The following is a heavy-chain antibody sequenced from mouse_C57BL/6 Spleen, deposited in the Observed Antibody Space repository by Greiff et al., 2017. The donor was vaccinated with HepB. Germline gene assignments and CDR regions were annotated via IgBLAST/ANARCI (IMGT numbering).Heavy chain of an antibody. CDR2: INPNNGGT. Sequence: VQLQQSGPELVKPGASVKISCKASGYTFTDYYMNWVKQSHGKSLEWIGDINPNNGGTSYNQKFKGKATLTVDKSSSTAYMELRSLTSEDSAVYYCARSGLIYYGPFDYWGQGTTLTVSS. CDR1: GYTFTDYY. J-gene: IGHJ2*01. CDR3: ARSGLIYYGPFDY. D-gene: IGHD2-1*01. V-gene: IGHV1-26*01.